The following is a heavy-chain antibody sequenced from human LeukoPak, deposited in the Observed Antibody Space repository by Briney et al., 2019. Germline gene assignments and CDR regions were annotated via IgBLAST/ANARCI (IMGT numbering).Heavy chain of an antibody. J-gene: IGHJ4*02. CDR3: ATGGRSGMAFDF. CDR1: GLIATSNY. V-gene: IGHV3-53*01. CDR2: IYGGGNT. D-gene: IGHD5-24*01. Sequence: GGSLRLSCSFSGLIATSNYMAWVRQAPGKGLQWISFIYGGGNTLYADSVMGRFSISRDNSKSTLYLQMSSLRVEDTAVYYCATGGRSGMAFDFWGQGTLVTASS.